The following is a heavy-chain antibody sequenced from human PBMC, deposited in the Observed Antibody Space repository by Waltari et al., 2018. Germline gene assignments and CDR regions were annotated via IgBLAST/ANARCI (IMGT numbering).Heavy chain of an antibody. V-gene: IGHV4-39*02. J-gene: IGHJ4*02. CDR1: GGSISSSGSY. CDR3: VRDFGDHRTDY. D-gene: IGHD4-17*01. Sequence: QLQLQESGPGLVKSSETLSLTCTVSGGSISSSGSYWGWIRQPPGKGLEWLGTIDYSGNTYYNPSLKSRVTISVDTSKRQFSLKLNSVTAADTAVYYCVRDFGDHRTDYWGQGTLVTVSS. CDR2: IDYSGNT.